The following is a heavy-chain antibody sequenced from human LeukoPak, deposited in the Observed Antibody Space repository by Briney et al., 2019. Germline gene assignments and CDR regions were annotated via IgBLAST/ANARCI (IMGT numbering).Heavy chain of an antibody. CDR3: ARGAPIRVAVAATFDP. Sequence: ASVKVSCKASGYTFTSYAMHWVRQAPGQRLEWMGWINAGNGNTKYSQKFQGRVTITRDTSASTAYMELSSLRSEDMAVYYCARGAPIRVAVAATFDPWGQGTLVTVPS. J-gene: IGHJ5*02. D-gene: IGHD6-19*01. CDR1: GYTFTSYA. CDR2: INAGNGNT. V-gene: IGHV1-3*01.